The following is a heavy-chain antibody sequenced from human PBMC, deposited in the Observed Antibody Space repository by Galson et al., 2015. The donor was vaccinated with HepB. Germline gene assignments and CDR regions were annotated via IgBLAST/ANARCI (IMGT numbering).Heavy chain of an antibody. Sequence: SLRLSCAASGFTFSSYAMHWVRQAPGKGLEWVAVISYDGSNKYYADSVKGRFTISRDNSKNTLYLQMNSLRAEDTAVYYCARELHLHYYDERPYFDYWGQGTLVTVSS. V-gene: IGHV3-30-3*01. CDR1: GFTFSSYA. D-gene: IGHD3-22*01. CDR2: ISYDGSNK. J-gene: IGHJ4*02. CDR3: ARELHLHYYDERPYFDY.